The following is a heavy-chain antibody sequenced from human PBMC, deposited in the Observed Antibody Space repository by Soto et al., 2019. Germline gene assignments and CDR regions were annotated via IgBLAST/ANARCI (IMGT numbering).Heavy chain of an antibody. D-gene: IGHD2-15*01. CDR2: IFYSGST. J-gene: IGHJ5*02. CDR1: GDSITSYY. CDR3: ARETYIGNGGWFAP. V-gene: IGHV4-59*01. Sequence: SQTLSLTCTVSGDSITSYYWSWFRQPPGEGLEWIGYIFYSGSTNYNPSLKSRVTLSADTSKNQISLKLSSVTAADTAVYYCARETYIGNGGWFAPWGQGTMGTVSS.